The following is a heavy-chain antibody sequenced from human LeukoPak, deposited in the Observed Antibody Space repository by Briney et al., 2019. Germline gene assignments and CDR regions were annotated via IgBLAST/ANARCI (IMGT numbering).Heavy chain of an antibody. V-gene: IGHV4-34*01. J-gene: IGHJ5*02. CDR3: ARVFRGYYDFWSGYYTRAWFDP. D-gene: IGHD3-3*01. CDR2: INHSGST. CDR1: GGSFSGHY. Sequence: PSETLSLTCAVYGGSFSGHYWSWIRQPPGKGLEWIGEINHSGSTNYNPSLKSRVTISVDTSKNQFSLKLSSVTAADTAVYYCARVFRGYYDFWSGYYTRAWFDPWGQGTLVTVSS.